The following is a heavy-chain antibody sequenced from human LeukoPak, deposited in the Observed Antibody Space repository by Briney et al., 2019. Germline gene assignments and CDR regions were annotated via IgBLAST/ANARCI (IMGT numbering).Heavy chain of an antibody. D-gene: IGHD6-13*01. Sequence: SVKVSCKASGGTFSSYAISWVRQAPGQGLEWMGRIIPIFGTANYAQKFQGRVTITTDESTSTAYMELSSLRSEDTAVYYCARDTIAAAGTAQGQKSFGYWGQGTLVTVSS. CDR2: IIPIFGTA. CDR3: ARDTIAAAGTAQGQKSFGY. CDR1: GGTFSSYA. J-gene: IGHJ4*02. V-gene: IGHV1-69*05.